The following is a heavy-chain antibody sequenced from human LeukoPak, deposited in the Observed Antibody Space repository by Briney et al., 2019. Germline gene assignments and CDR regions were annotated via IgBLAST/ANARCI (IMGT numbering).Heavy chain of an antibody. V-gene: IGHV5-51*01. CDR2: IYPGDSDT. CDR1: GYSFTSYW. J-gene: IGHJ4*02. D-gene: IGHD1-20*01. Sequence: GESLKISCKGSGYSFTSYWIGWVRQMPGKGLEWMGIIYPGDSDTRYSPSFQGQVTISADKSISTAHLQWSSLKASDTAMYYCARASGITGTTNYFDYWGQGTLVTVSS. CDR3: ARASGITGTTNYFDY.